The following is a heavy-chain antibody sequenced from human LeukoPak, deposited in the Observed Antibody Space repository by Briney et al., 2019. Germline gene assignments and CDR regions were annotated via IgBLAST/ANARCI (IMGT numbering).Heavy chain of an antibody. CDR2: INNGGTDT. V-gene: IGHV3-74*01. J-gene: IGHJ3*02. Sequence: GGSLRLSCAASGFTFSSFWMHWVRPAPGKGLVWVSRINNGGTDTVYADSVKGRFTISRDNAKNTLYLQMNSLRAEDTSIYYCVRGSSGPDMWGQGTMVTVSS. CDR3: VRGSSGPDM. D-gene: IGHD3-10*01. CDR1: GFTFSSFW.